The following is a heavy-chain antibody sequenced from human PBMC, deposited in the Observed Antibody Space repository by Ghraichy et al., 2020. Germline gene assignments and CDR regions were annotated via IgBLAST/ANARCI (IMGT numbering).Heavy chain of an antibody. D-gene: IGHD6-6*01. CDR3: ARGVKMNSSGRVDP. V-gene: IGHV3-48*02. J-gene: IGHJ5*02. CDR1: GFTFSSYS. CDR2: ISSSSSAI. Sequence: GGSLRLTCAASGFTFSSYSMNWVRQAPGKGLEWVSYISSSSSAIYYADSVKGRFTISRDNAKTSLYLQMSSLRDEDTAVYYCARGVKMNSSGRVDPWGQGTLVTVSS.